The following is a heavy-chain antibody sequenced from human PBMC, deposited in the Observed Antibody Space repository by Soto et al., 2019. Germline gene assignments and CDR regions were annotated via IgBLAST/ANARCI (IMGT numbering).Heavy chain of an antibody. CDR3: ARDGTYSSSWYSEVSGFGKYGMDV. CDR1: GYTFTGYY. D-gene: IGHD6-13*01. Sequence: ASVKVSFKASGYTFTGYYMHWLRQAPGQGLEWMGWINPNSGGTNYAQKFQGRVTMTRDTSISTAYMELSRLRSDDTAVYYCARDGTYSSSWYSEVSGFGKYGMDVWGQGTTVTVSS. J-gene: IGHJ6*02. V-gene: IGHV1-2*02. CDR2: INPNSGGT.